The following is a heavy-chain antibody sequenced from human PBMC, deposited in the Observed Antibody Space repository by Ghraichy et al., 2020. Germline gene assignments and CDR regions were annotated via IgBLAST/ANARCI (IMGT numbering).Heavy chain of an antibody. Sequence: SVKVSCKASGGTFSSYAINWVRQAPGQGLEWMGRIIPVLGVANYAQKFQGRVTFTADKSTITAYMELSSLRSDDTAVYYCARADVHCSGGSCAGNWGQGTLVTVSS. D-gene: IGHD2-15*01. J-gene: IGHJ4*02. CDR2: IIPVLGVA. CDR1: GGTFSSYA. V-gene: IGHV1-69*04. CDR3: ARADVHCSGGSCAGN.